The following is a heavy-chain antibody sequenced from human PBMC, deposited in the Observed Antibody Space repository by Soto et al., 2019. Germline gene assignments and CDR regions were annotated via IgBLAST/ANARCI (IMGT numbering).Heavy chain of an antibody. D-gene: IGHD2-15*01. CDR2: ISYDGSNK. V-gene: IGHV3-30-3*01. CDR3: ARDRFPYCSGGSCHDAFDI. Sequence: WGSPRLSCAACGVTVCSYAMHGVRQEPGKGLEWVAVISYDGSNKYYADSVKGRFTISRDNSKNTLYLQMNSLRAEDTAVYYCARDRFPYCSGGSCHDAFDIRGQGTMVTVSS. CDR1: GVTVCSYA. J-gene: IGHJ3*02.